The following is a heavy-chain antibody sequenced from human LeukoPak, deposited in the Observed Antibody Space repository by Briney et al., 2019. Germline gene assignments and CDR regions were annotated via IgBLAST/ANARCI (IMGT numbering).Heavy chain of an antibody. D-gene: IGHD3-3*01. Sequence: PSEPLSLTCAVYGGSFSGYYWSWIRQPTGKGLEWIGEINHSGSTNYNPSLKSRVTISVDTSKKQFSLKLSSVTAADTAVYYCARGRGVARFGLALIVPLYFDYWGQGTLVTVSS. CDR2: INHSGST. CDR3: ARGRGVARFGLALIVPLYFDY. J-gene: IGHJ4*02. CDR1: GGSFSGYY. V-gene: IGHV4-34*01.